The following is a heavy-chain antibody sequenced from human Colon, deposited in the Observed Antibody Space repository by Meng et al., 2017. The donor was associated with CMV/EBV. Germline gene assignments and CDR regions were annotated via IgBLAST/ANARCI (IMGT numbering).Heavy chain of an antibody. V-gene: IGHV3-38-3*01. CDR3: ARDIPFDP. CDR1: KFTVSSNE. Sequence: GESLKISCAASKFTVSSNEMNWVRQAPGKGLEWVSSISGGSTYYADSRKGRFTISRDNSKNTLYLQMNSLRAEDTAVFYCARDIPFDPWGQGTLVTVSS. CDR2: ISGGST. J-gene: IGHJ5*02.